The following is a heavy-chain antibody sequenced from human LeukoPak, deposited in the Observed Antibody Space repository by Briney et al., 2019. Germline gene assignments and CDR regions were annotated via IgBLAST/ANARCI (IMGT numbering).Heavy chain of an antibody. CDR3: ARGPRIAARRIDY. V-gene: IGHV4-34*01. D-gene: IGHD6-6*01. CDR1: GGSFSGYY. J-gene: IGHJ4*02. CDR2: INHSGST. Sequence: SETLSLTCAVYGGSFSGYYWSWIRQPPGKGLEWIGEINHSGSTNYNPSPKSRVTISVDTSKNQFSLKLSSVTAADTAVYYCARGPRIAARRIDYWGQGTLVTVSS.